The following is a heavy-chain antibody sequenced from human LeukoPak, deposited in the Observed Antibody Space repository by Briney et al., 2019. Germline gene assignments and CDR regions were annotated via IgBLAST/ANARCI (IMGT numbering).Heavy chain of an antibody. Sequence: SETLSLTCAVYGGSFSGYYWSWIRQPPGKGLEWIGEINHSGSTNYNPTLKSRVTVSVDTSKNQFSLKLSSVTAADTAVYYCARVRRSTYYDILTGSNAVTVWGQGTTVTVSS. CDR1: GGSFSGYY. CDR3: ARVRRSTYYDILTGSNAVTV. D-gene: IGHD3-9*01. V-gene: IGHV4-34*01. J-gene: IGHJ6*02. CDR2: INHSGST.